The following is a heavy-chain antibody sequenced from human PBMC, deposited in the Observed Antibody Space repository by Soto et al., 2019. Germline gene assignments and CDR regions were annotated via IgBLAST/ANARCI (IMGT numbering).Heavy chain of an antibody. J-gene: IGHJ3*02. V-gene: IGHV3-21*01. CDR3: SRDRAEGATIRDALDI. D-gene: IGHD5-12*01. CDR2: ISSSSSYI. Sequence: GGSLRLSCAASGFTFSSYSMNWVRQAPGKGLEWVSSISSSSSYIYYADSVKGRFTISRDNAKNSLYLQMNSLRAEDTVVYYCSRDRAEGATIRDALDIWGEVTMATVSS. CDR1: GFTFSSYS.